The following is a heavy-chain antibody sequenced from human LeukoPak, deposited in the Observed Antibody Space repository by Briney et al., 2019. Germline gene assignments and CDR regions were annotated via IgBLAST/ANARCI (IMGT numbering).Heavy chain of an antibody. CDR3: AKTPVGLLLNYFDY. CDR2: ISGSGGST. CDR1: GFTFSSYG. V-gene: IGHV3-23*01. D-gene: IGHD3-22*01. J-gene: IGHJ4*02. Sequence: GGSLRLSCAASGFTFSSYGMSWVRQAPGKGLEWVSAISGSGGSTYYADSVKGRFTISRDNSKNTLYLQMNSLRAEDTAVYYCAKTPVGLLLNYFDYWGQGTLVTVSS.